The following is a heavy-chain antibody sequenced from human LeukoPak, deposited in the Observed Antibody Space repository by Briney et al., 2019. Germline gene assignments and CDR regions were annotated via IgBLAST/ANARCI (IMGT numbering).Heavy chain of an antibody. V-gene: IGHV3-74*01. Sequence: PGWALRLSCAGTGFILSKYLMLELRPAPGKGLESVSRINTDGTVTTYADSVKGRFTVSRDNADNTMFQQMNSVRDEDTAMYYCATKQWLAPPPDSWGQGTPVTVHS. D-gene: IGHD6-19*01. CDR3: ATKQWLAPPPDS. CDR2: INTDGTVT. CDR1: GFILSKYL. J-gene: IGHJ4*02.